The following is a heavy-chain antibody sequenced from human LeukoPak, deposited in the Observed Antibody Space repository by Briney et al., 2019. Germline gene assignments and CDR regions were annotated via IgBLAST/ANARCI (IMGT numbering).Heavy chain of an antibody. J-gene: IGHJ3*02. CDR3: ARIDAFDI. Sequence: GGSLRLSCAASGFTFSSYGMHWVRQAPGKGLEWVAVIWYDGSNKYYADSVKGRFTISRDNAKNSLYLQMNSLRAEDTAVYYCARIDAFDIWGQGTMVTVSS. CDR2: IWYDGSNK. V-gene: IGHV3-33*01. CDR1: GFTFSSYG.